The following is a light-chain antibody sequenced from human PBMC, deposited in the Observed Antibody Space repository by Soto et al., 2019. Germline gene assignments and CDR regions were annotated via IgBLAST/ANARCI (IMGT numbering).Light chain of an antibody. CDR1: QSVGSN. CDR2: GAS. Sequence: EIVLTQSPDTLSLSPGERATLSCRASQSVGSNLAWYQQKPGQAPRLLIFGASSRATGVPARFSGRGSGTEFTLTINSLQSEDFAVYYCQQYDNWPPWTFGQGTKVDIK. CDR3: QQYDNWPPWT. V-gene: IGKV3-15*01. J-gene: IGKJ1*01.